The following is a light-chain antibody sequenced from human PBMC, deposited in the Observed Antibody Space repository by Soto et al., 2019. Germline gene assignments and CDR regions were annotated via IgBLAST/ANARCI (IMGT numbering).Light chain of an antibody. CDR1: QSVNSN. CDR2: GAS. CDR3: QQYNNWPFT. J-gene: IGKJ3*01. V-gene: IGKV3-15*01. Sequence: EIMMTQSPVTLSVSPWERATLSCRASQSVNSNLAWYQHKPGQAPRLLIYGASTRATGIPASFIGNGSGTEFTLTASSLQPEDFAVYYCQQYNNWPFTFGPGTKVDIK.